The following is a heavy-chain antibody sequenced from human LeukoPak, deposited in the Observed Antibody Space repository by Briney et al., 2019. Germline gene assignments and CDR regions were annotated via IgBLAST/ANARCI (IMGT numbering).Heavy chain of an antibody. CDR2: IWYDGSKK. J-gene: IGHJ4*02. Sequence: PGRSLRLSCAASGFTFSSYGMHWVRQAPGKGLEWVAVIWYDGSKKYYTDSVKGRFTISRDNSKNTLDLQMNSLRAEDTAIYYCASGYGDYRHFDYWGQGTLVTVSS. V-gene: IGHV3-33*08. CDR1: GFTFSSYG. D-gene: IGHD4-17*01. CDR3: ASGYGDYRHFDY.